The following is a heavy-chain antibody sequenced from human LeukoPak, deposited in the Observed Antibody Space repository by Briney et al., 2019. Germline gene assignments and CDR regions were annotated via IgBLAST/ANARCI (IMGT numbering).Heavy chain of an antibody. D-gene: IGHD3-22*01. CDR2: ISSSGSTI. Sequence: GGSLRLSCAASGFTFSDYYMSWIRQAPGKGLEWVSYISSSGSTIYYADSAKGRFTISRDNAKNSLYLQMNSLRAEDTAVYYCARVQPHYYDSSGYPPDYWGQGTLVTASS. CDR1: GFTFSDYY. CDR3: ARVQPHYYDSSGYPPDY. V-gene: IGHV3-11*01. J-gene: IGHJ4*02.